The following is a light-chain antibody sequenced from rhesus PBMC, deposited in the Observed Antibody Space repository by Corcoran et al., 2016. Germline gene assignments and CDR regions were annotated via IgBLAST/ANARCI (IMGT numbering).Light chain of an antibody. CDR3: SSYTTTYTYI. CDR2: EVT. J-gene: IGLJ1*01. V-gene: IGLV2S4*01. Sequence: QAAPTQSPSVTGSPGQSVTISCTGTSRDIGAYNRFSWYQQHPGKAPKLMIYEVTKRPSGVSDRFSGSKSGNTASLTISGLQAEDEADYYCSSYTTTYTYIFGSGSRLTVL. CDR1: SRDIGAYNR.